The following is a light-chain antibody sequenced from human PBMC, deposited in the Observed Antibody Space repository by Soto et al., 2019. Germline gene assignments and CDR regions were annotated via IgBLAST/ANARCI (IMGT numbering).Light chain of an antibody. CDR1: QSVSSY. J-gene: IGKJ2*01. V-gene: IGKV3-11*01. CDR3: QQRYNWPRT. CDR2: DAS. Sequence: EIVLTQSPATLSLSPGERGTLSCRASQSVSSYLAWYQQKPGQAPRLLIYDASNRATGIPARFSGSGSGTDFTLTISSLEPEDFAVYYCQQRYNWPRTFGQGTKLEIK.